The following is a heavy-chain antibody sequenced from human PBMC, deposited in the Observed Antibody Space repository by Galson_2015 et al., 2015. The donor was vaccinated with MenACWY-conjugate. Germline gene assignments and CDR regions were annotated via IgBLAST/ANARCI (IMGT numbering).Heavy chain of an antibody. CDR2: IKADGSLS. CDR3: ARDNNWSFDS. CDR1: GFTFNNYW. Sequence: SLRLSCAASGFTFNNYWMHWVRQPPGKGLEWISYIKADGSLSNYADSVKGRFTISTDNAKNMVYLQMDGLGDGDTAVYFCARDNNWSFDSWGQGTLVTVSS. J-gene: IGHJ4*02. V-gene: IGHV3-74*01. D-gene: IGHD1-1*01.